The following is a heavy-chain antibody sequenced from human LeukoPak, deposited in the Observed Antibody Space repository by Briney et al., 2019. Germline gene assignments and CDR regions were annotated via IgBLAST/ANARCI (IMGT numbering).Heavy chain of an antibody. J-gene: IGHJ6*03. CDR1: GFTLSSHA. Sequence: GGSLRLSCAASGFTLSSHAMHRVRQVPGKRLEWVAVISKDGSNKYYADSVKGRFTISRDNSKNTLYLQMNSLRGDDTAVYYCARDRVPYYYMDVWGKGTTVTISS. V-gene: IGHV3-30*01. CDR2: ISKDGSNK. D-gene: IGHD3-10*01. CDR3: ARDRVPYYYMDV.